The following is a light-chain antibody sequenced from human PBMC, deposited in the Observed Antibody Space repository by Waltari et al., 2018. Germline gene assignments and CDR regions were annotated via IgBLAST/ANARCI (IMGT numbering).Light chain of an antibody. J-gene: IGLJ1*01. Sequence: QSALTQPASVSGSPGQSITISCTGTSSHVGGYNYVPCYQQHPGKAPKLVMYDVSNRPSGVTNRLAGPEAGKPAALTISELQAEDEADYDCSSYTSSNTLIFGTGTKVTVL. CDR2: DVS. CDR1: SSHVGGYNY. CDR3: SSYTSSNTLI. V-gene: IGLV2-14*03.